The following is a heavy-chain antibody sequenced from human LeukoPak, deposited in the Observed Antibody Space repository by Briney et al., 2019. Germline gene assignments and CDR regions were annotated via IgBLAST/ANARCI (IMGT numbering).Heavy chain of an antibody. CDR3: ARGHYDILTGPYIYYFDF. Sequence: PSETLSLTCTVSGDSISSYYWNWIRQPPGKGLEWIGYIYHTGSTNYNPSLKGRVTISVDTSKNQFSLKLISVTAADTAVYYCARGHYDILTGPYIYYFDFWGQGTLVTVSS. CDR1: GDSISSYY. J-gene: IGHJ4*02. V-gene: IGHV4-59*01. CDR2: IYHTGST. D-gene: IGHD3-9*01.